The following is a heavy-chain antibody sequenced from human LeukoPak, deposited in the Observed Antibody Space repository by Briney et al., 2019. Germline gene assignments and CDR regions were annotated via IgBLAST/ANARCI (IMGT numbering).Heavy chain of an antibody. J-gene: IGHJ4*02. CDR3: AREAGPYTGFDY. CDR1: GSTFSSYI. D-gene: IGHD3-16*01. Sequence: GGSLRLSCAASGSTFSSYIMNWVRQAPGKGLEWVSSISSSSSYIYYADSVKGRYTISRDNAKNSLYLQMNSLRAEDTAVYYCAREAGPYTGFDYWGQGTLVTVSS. V-gene: IGHV3-21*01. CDR2: ISSSSSYI.